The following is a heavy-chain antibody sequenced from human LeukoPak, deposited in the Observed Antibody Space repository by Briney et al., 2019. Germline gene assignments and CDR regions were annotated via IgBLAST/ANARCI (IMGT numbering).Heavy chain of an antibody. CDR2: MDPNSGNT. Sequence: EASVKVSCKASGYTFTSYDINWVRQATGQGLEWMGWMDPNSGNTGYAQKFQGRGTMTRNTSISTAYMELSSLRSEDTAVYYCARPLRFLANGVVEYYFDYWGQGTLVTVSS. V-gene: IGHV1-8*01. J-gene: IGHJ4*02. D-gene: IGHD3-3*01. CDR3: ARPLRFLANGVVEYYFDY. CDR1: GYTFTSYD.